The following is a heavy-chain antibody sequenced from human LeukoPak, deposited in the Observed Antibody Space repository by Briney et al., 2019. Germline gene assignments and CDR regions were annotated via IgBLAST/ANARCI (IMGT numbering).Heavy chain of an antibody. CDR2: ISSSSSYI. CDR3: ASPTAYCSSTSCPFDY. J-gene: IGHJ4*02. CDR1: GFTFSSYS. V-gene: IGHV3-21*01. Sequence: PGGSLRLSCAASGFTFSSYSMNWVRQAPGKGLEWVSSISSSSSYIYYADSVKGRFTISRDNAKNSLYLQMNSLRAEDTAVYYCASPTAYCSSTSCPFDYWGQGTLVTVSS. D-gene: IGHD2-2*01.